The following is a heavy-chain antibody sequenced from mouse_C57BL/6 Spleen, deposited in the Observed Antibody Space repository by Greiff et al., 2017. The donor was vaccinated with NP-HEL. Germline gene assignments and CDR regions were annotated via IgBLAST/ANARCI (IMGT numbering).Heavy chain of an antibody. D-gene: IGHD2-4*01. J-gene: IGHJ4*01. V-gene: IGHV5-17*01. CDR2: ISSGSSTI. Sequence: VQLKESGGGLVKPGGSLKLSCAASGFTFSDYGMHWVRQAPEKGLEWVAYISSGSSTIYYADTVKGRFTISRDNAKNTLFLQMTSLRSEDTAIYYCARSLYDYDGYAMDYWGQGTSVTVSS. CDR1: GFTFSDYG. CDR3: ARSLYDYDGYAMDY.